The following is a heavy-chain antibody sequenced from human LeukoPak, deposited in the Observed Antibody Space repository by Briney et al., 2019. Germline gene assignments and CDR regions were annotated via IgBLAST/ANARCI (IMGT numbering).Heavy chain of an antibody. CDR3: ARETYSSSWVYDFDY. V-gene: IGHV1-2*02. Sequence: ASVKVSCKASGYTFTGYYMHWVRQAPGQGPEWMGWINPNSGGTNYAQKFQGRVTMTRDTSISTAYMELSRLRSDDTAVYYCARETYSSSWVYDFDYWGQGTLVTVSS. J-gene: IGHJ4*02. CDR2: INPNSGGT. CDR1: GYTFTGYY. D-gene: IGHD6-13*01.